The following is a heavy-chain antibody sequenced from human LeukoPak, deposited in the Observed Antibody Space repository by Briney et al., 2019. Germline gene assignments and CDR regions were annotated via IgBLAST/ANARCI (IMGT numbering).Heavy chain of an antibody. CDR3: ARGDDIVVVVAATQLYYGMDV. J-gene: IGHJ6*02. D-gene: IGHD2-15*01. V-gene: IGHV3-21*01. CDR1: GFTFSSYS. Sequence: PGGSLRLSCAASGFTFSSYSMNWVRQAPGKGLEWVSSIGSSSSYIYYADSVKGRFTISRDNAKNSLYLQMNSLRAEDTAVYYCARGDDIVVVVAATQLYYGMDVWGQGTTVTVSS. CDR2: IGSSSSYI.